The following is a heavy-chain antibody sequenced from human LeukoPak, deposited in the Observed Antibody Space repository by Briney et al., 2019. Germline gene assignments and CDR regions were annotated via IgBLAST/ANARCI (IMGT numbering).Heavy chain of an antibody. J-gene: IGHJ6*03. CDR1: GFTFSSYG. V-gene: IGHV3-30*02. Sequence: GGSLRLSCAASGFTFSSYGMHWVRQAPGKGLEWVAFIRYDGSNKYYADSVKGRFTISRDNSKNTLYLQMNSLRAEDTAVYYCVKSRQQTTGTNYYMDVWGKGTTVTVSS. CDR3: VKSRQQTTGTNYYMDV. CDR2: IRYDGSNK. D-gene: IGHD1-1*01.